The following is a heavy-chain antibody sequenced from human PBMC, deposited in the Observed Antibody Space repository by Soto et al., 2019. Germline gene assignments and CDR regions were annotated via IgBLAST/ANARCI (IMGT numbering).Heavy chain of an antibody. CDR1: GGSISSYY. CDR3: ARHKSEQLPRD. D-gene: IGHD6-13*01. V-gene: IGHV4-59*08. Sequence: QVQLQESGPGLVKPSETLSLTCTVSGGSISSYYWSWIRQPPGKGLEWIGYIYYSGSTNYNPSLKSRVTISVDTSKNQFSLKLSSVTAADTAVYYCARHKSEQLPRDWGQGTLVTVSS. J-gene: IGHJ4*02. CDR2: IYYSGST.